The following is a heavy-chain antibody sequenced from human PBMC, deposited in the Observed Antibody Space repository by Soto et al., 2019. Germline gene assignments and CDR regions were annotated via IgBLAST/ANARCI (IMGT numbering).Heavy chain of an antibody. V-gene: IGHV3-15*07. CDR1: GFTFSNAW. Sequence: AGGFLRLSCAASGFTFSNAWSNWVRQAPGKGLEWVGRVKSKNDGGTTDFAAPVKGRFAISRDDSKNMVYLEMNSLQTEDIAIYYCTTDSYITSIIVRFDYWGHGTLVTVSS. CDR3: TTDSYITSIIVRFDY. CDR2: VKSKNDGGTT. J-gene: IGHJ4*01. D-gene: IGHD3-22*01.